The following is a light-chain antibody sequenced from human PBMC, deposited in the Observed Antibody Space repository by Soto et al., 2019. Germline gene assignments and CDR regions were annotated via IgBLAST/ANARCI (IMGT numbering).Light chain of an antibody. J-gene: IGLJ1*01. CDR3: SSYAGSNTYV. CDR2: GNI. V-gene: IGLV1-40*01. Sequence: QSVLTQPPSVSGAPGQRVTISCTGNTSNIGTGYDVHWYQQLPGRAPRVVIYGNIHRPSGVPERFSGSKSGTAASLTVSGLQAEDEADYYCSSYAGSNTYVFGTGTKVTVL. CDR1: TSNIGTGYD.